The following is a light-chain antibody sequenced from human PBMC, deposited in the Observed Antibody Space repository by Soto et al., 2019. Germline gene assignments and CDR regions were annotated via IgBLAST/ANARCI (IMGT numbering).Light chain of an antibody. J-gene: IGKJ1*01. CDR3: QQYTNWPAWT. Sequence: EIVMTQSPATLSVSPGERATLSCRASQSVSSNLAWYQQKPGQAPRLLIYGASTRATGIPARFSGSGSGTEFPLTISSLQSEEFAVYYCQQYTNWPAWTFGQGTKVEI. CDR2: GAS. V-gene: IGKV3-15*01. CDR1: QSVSSN.